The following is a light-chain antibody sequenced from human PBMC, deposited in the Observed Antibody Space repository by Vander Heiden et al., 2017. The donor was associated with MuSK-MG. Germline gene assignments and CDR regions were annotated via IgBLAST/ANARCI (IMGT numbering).Light chain of an antibody. J-gene: IGLJ2*01. CDR2: SND. CDR3: AAWDDSLNGVV. V-gene: IGLV1-44*01. Sequence: QSVLTPPPSASGTPGQRVTISCSGSNSNIGSNMVNWYQQVPGTAPQLLIHSNDQRPSGVPERFSGSRSGSSASLAISGLQSDDEADYYCAAWDDSLNGVVFGGGTKLTVL. CDR1: NSNIGSNM.